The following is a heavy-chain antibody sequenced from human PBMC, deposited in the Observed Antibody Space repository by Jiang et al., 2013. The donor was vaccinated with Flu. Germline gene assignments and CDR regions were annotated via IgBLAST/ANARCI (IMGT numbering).Heavy chain of an antibody. CDR3: AKDYDFWSGYYPTHFDY. CDR1: GFAFSSYA. Sequence: VQLLESGGALVQPGGSLRLSCAASGFAFSSYAMNWVRHAPGRGLEWVSTISATGGSTHFADSVKGRFTISRDNSKNTLFLQMNSLRAEDSAVYYCAKDYDFWSGYYPTHFDYWGQGTLVTVSS. V-gene: IGHV3-23*01. D-gene: IGHD3-3*01. J-gene: IGHJ4*02. CDR2: ISATGGST.